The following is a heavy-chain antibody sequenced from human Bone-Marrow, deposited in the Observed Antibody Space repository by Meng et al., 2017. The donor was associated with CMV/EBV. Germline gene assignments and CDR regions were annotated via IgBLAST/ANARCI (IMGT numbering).Heavy chain of an antibody. V-gene: IGHV4-39*07. CDR2: IYYSGST. CDR1: GGSISSSSYY. J-gene: IGHJ6*02. CDR3: ARDGLTIFGVVTSYYYYYGIDV. Sequence: SETLSLTCTVSGGSISSSSYYWGWIRQPPGKGLEWIGSIYYSGSTYYNPSLKSRVTISVDTSKNQFSLKLSSVTAADTAVYYCARDGLTIFGVVTSYYYYYGIDVWGQGTTVTVSS. D-gene: IGHD3-3*01.